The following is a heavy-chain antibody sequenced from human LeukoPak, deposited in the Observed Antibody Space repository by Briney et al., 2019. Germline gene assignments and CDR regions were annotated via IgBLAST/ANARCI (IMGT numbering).Heavy chain of an antibody. CDR3: ARGLRGGPAVRGFDP. D-gene: IGHD4-11*01. J-gene: IGHJ5*02. CDR2: IYYSGST. CDR1: GGSISSYY. Sequence: SETLSLTCTVSGGSISSYYWSWIRQPPGKGLGWIGYIYYSGSTNYNPSLKSRVTISVDTSKNQFSLKLSSVTAADTAVYYCARGLRGGPAVRGFDPWGQGTLVTVSS. V-gene: IGHV4-59*12.